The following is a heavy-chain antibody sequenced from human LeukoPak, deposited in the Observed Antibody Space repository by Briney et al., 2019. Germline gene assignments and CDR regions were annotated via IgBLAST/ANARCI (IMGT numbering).Heavy chain of an antibody. CDR2: ISSSSSYI. CDR3: ASPDLYCTNGVCLIDY. V-gene: IGHV3-21*01. Sequence: GGSLRLSCAASGFTFSSYSMNWVRQAPGKGLEWVSSISSSSSYIYYADSVKGRFTIPRDNAKNSLYLQMNSLRAEDTAVYYCASPDLYCTNGVCLIDYWGQGTLVTVSS. D-gene: IGHD2-8*01. J-gene: IGHJ4*02. CDR1: GFTFSSYS.